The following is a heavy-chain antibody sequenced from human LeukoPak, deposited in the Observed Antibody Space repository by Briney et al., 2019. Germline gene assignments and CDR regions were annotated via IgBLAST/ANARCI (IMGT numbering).Heavy chain of an antibody. CDR3: VKDCNYYDSSGYNFAY. D-gene: IGHD3-22*01. V-gene: IGHV3-64D*06. Sequence: PGGSLRLSCSASGFTFSSDSMHWVRQAPGKGLEYVSTISNNGSTTYYAHSVKGTFTISRDNSNNTLYLQMSSLRADDTAVYYSVKDCNYYDSSGYNFAYWGQGPLITVSS. J-gene: IGHJ4*02. CDR1: GFTFSSDS. CDR2: ISNNGSTT.